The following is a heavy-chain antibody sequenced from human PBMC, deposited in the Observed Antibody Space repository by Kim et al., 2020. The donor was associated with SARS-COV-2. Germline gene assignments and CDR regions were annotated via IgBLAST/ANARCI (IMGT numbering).Heavy chain of an antibody. D-gene: IGHD5-12*01. V-gene: IGHV4-34*01. CDR3: ARDLGRATDY. CDR2: INHSGST. J-gene: IGHJ4*02. Sequence: SETLSLTCAVYGGSFSGYYWSWIRQPPGKGLEWIGEINHSGSTNYNPSLKSRVTISVDTSKNQFSLKLSSVTAADTAVYYCARDLGRATDYWGQGTLVTVSS. CDR1: GGSFSGYY.